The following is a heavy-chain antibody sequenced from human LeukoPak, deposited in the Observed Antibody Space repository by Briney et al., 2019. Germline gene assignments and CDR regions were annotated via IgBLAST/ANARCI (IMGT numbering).Heavy chain of an antibody. CDR3: ARGVDGGNSDWFNP. J-gene: IGHJ5*02. D-gene: IGHD4-23*01. Sequence: ASVKVSCKASGGTFSSYAISWVRQAPGQGLEWMGRIIPILGIANYAQKFQGRVTITADRSTSTAYMELSSLRSENTAVYYCARGVDGGNSDWFNPWGQGTLVTVSS. CDR1: GGTFSSYA. V-gene: IGHV1-69*04. CDR2: IIPILGIA.